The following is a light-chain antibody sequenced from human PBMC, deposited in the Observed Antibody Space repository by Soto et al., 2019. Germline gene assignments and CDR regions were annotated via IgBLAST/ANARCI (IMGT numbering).Light chain of an antibody. J-gene: IGKJ2*01. CDR3: QQYGYSVYT. Sequence: ETVLTQSPGTLSLSPGERATLSCRASQSVINSYLAWYQQKPGQAPRLLIYGASTRATGIPDRFSGSGSGTDFTLTISRLEAEDSAVYYCQQYGYSVYTCGQGTKMEIK. CDR1: QSVINSY. CDR2: GAS. V-gene: IGKV3-20*01.